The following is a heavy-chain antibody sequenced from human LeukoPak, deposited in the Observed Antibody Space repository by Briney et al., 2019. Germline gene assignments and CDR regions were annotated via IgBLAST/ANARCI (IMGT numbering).Heavy chain of an antibody. Sequence: GASVKVSCKASGYTFTGYYMNWVRQAPGQGLEWMGWINPNSGGTNYAQKFQGRVTMTRDTSISTAYMELSRLRSDDTAVYYCARSMNDFWSGYYLVVVAYWGQGTLVTVSS. CDR3: ARSMNDFWSGYYLVVVAY. CDR2: INPNSGGT. J-gene: IGHJ4*02. D-gene: IGHD3-3*01. CDR1: GYTFTGYY. V-gene: IGHV1-2*02.